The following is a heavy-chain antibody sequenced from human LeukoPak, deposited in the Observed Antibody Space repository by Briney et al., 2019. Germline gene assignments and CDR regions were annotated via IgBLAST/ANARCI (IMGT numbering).Heavy chain of an antibody. CDR2: ITPNSGGT. Sequence: GASVKVSCKASGYTFTGYYMHWVRQAPGQGLEWMGWITPNSGGTNYAQKFQGRVTMTRDTSISTAYMELSRLRSDDTAVYYCARDPPYYYDSSGYHYPPKTDYWGQGTLVTVSS. D-gene: IGHD3-22*01. V-gene: IGHV1-2*02. CDR3: ARDPPYYYDSSGYHYPPKTDY. CDR1: GYTFTGYY. J-gene: IGHJ4*02.